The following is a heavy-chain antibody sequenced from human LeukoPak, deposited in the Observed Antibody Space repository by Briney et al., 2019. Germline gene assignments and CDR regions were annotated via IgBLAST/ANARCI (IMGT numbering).Heavy chain of an antibody. D-gene: IGHD3-22*01. Sequence: PSETLSLTCTVSGGSISSGGYYWSWIRQHPGKGLEWIGYIYYSGSTYYNPSLKSRVTISVDTSKNQFSLKLSSVTAADTAVYYCARALGSYYYDSSGSTFDYWGQEPWSPSPQ. CDR3: ARALGSYYYDSSGSTFDY. CDR2: IYYSGST. V-gene: IGHV4-31*03. J-gene: IGHJ4*01. CDR1: GGSISSGGYY.